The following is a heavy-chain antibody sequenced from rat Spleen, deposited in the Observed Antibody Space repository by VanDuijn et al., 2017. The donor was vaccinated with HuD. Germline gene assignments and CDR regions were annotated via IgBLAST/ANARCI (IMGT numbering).Heavy chain of an antibody. J-gene: IGHJ2*01. V-gene: IGHV5-7*01. CDR2: ITSGCSNT. CDR1: GFSFRRLV. Sequence: EVQLVESGGGLVQPGRSLKLSCAASGFSFRRLVMAGVRQAPKKGLEWVASITSGCSNTYYPDSVKGRFTISRDNAKSTLYLQMDSLRSEDTATYYCAKRGWYYFDYWGQGVMVTVSS. CDR3: AKRGWYYFDY.